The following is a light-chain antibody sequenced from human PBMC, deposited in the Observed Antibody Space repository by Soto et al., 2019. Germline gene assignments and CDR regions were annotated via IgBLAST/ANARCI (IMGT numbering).Light chain of an antibody. CDR3: LLHLGGGYWV. CDR2: STT. J-gene: IGLJ3*02. V-gene: IGLV7-43*01. Sequence: QAVVTQEPSLTASPGGTVTLTCASSTEAVTSGYYPNWFQQKPGQAPRALIYSTTKKHSWTPARFSGSLLGGKAALTLSGVDREDGAEYYCLLHLGGGYWVCGEGTKLSVL. CDR1: TEAVTSGYY.